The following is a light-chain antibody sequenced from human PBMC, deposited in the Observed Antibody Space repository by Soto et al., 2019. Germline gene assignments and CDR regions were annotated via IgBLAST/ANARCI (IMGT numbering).Light chain of an antibody. CDR2: DVS. CDR3: SSYTSSSTLYV. Sequence: QSVLTQPASVSGSPGQSITISCTGTSSDVGGYNYVSWYQQHPGKVPKLMIYDVSNRPSGVSNRFSGSKSGNTASLTLSGLQAEDEADYYCSSYTSSSTLYVLGTGTKLTVL. J-gene: IGLJ1*01. CDR1: SSDVGGYNY. V-gene: IGLV2-14*01.